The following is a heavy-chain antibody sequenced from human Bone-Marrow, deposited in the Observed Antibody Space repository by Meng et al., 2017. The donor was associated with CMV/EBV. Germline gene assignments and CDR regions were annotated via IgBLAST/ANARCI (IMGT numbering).Heavy chain of an antibody. CDR2: IGTAGET. J-gene: IGHJ6*02. CDR3: ASRAGEVGATFYYYYGMDV. Sequence: GESLKISCAACGFTFSSYDMHWVRQATGKGLEWVSVIGTAGETYYSGSVKGQFTISRENAKNSLYLQMNSLRAEDTAVYYCASRAGEVGATFYYYYGMDVWGQGTTVTVSS. D-gene: IGHD1-26*01. CDR1: GFTFSSYD. V-gene: IGHV3-13*03.